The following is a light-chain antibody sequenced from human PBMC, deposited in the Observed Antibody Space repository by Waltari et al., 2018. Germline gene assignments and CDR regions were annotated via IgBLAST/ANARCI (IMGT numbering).Light chain of an antibody. CDR1: STDLGSSTL. J-gene: IGLJ2*01. CDR3: FSYADGRSLV. Sequence: QSALTQPASVSGSSGQSITISCTGSSTDLGSSTLVSWYQRHPDKAPKLRIYAGTERPSGLSVRFSGSKSGNTASLTISKLQAEDEADYYCFSYADGRSLVFGGGTKLTVL. CDR2: AGT. V-gene: IGLV2-23*01.